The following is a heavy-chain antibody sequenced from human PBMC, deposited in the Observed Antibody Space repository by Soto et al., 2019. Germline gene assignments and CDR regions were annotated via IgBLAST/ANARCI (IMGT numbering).Heavy chain of an antibody. D-gene: IGHD6-19*01. CDR3: ARRSSGWYLDY. CDR1: GFTFSSYA. V-gene: IGHV3-23*01. Sequence: EVQLLESGGGLVQPGGSLRLSCAASGFTFSSYAMSWVRQAPGNGLEWVSAISGSGGSTDYADSVKGRFTISRDNSKNTLYLQMNSLRAEDTAVYYCARRSSGWYLDYWGQGTLVTVSS. CDR2: ISGSGGST. J-gene: IGHJ4*02.